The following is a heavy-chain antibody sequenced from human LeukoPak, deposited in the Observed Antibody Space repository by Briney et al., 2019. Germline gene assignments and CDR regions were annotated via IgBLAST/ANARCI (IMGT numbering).Heavy chain of an antibody. CDR3: ARDLTYYDFWSGYPSWFDP. Sequence: GGSLRLSCAASGFTFSRYWMSWVRQAPGKGLEWVANIKQDGSEKYYVDSVKGRFTISRDNAKNSLYLQMNSLRAEDTAVYYCARDLTYYDFWSGYPSWFDPWGQGTLVTVSS. J-gene: IGHJ5*02. CDR1: GFTFSRYW. CDR2: IKQDGSEK. D-gene: IGHD3-3*01. V-gene: IGHV3-7*01.